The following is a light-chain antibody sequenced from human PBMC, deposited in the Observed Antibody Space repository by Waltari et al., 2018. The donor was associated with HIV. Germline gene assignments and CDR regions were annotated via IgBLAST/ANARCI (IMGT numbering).Light chain of an antibody. CDR2: SNN. Sequence: QSVLTQPPSASGTPGQRVTISCSGSSSNIGTNSVNWYQQLPGTAPKLLTYSNNQWPSGVPDRFSGSKSGTSASLAISGLQSEDEADYFCAAWDDSLNGPVFGGGTKLTVL. J-gene: IGLJ3*02. V-gene: IGLV1-44*01. CDR1: SSNIGTNS. CDR3: AAWDDSLNGPV.